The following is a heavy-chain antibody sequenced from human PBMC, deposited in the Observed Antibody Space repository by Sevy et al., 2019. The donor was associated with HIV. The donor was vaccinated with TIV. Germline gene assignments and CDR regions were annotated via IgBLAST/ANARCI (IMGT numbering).Heavy chain of an antibody. CDR2: XXXXGNT. J-gene: IGHJ1*01. CDR3: AXXXXAXXXXXXX. Sequence: SETLSLTXAVXXXXXXXXXYXWNWXXXPPGXGXEWIGXXXXXGNTYYNPSLKSRVTISIDRSKNQFSLNLSSVTAADTAVYYCAXXXXAXXXXXXXWGXXTLVTVSS. CDR1: XXXXXXXXYX. V-gene: IGHV4-30-2*01.